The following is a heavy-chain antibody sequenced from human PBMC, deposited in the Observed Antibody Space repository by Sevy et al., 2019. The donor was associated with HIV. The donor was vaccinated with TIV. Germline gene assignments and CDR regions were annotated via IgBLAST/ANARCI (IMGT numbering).Heavy chain of an antibody. Sequence: GGSLRLSCKTSGFTFSTYAMHWVRQAPGKGLEWVASISRTPGTTYYAHSVRDRFTISRDNAKNSLYLEMNSLRDEDTAVYYCAREAYYYDSREANWFDPWGQGTLVTVSS. D-gene: IGHD3-22*01. J-gene: IGHJ5*02. CDR3: AREAYYYDSREANWFDP. V-gene: IGHV3-48*02. CDR1: GFTFSTYA. CDR2: ISRTPGTT.